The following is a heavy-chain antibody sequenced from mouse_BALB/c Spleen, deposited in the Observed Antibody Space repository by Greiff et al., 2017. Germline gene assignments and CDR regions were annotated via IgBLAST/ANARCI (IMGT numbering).Heavy chain of an antibody. J-gene: IGHJ3*01. V-gene: IGHV14-4*02. CDR3: KCYGSSYGAWFAY. CDR2: IDPENGDT. Sequence: EVQLQQSGAELVGSGASVKLSCTASGFNIKDYYMHWVKQRPEQGLEWIGWIDPENGDTEYAPKFQGKATMTADTSSNTAYLQLSSLTSEDTAVYYSKCYGSSYGAWFAYWGQGTLVTVSA. CDR1: GFNIKDYY. D-gene: IGHD1-1*01.